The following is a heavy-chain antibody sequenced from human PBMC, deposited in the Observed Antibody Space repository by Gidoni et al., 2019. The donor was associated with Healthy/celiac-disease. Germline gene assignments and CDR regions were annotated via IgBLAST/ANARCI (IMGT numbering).Heavy chain of an antibody. V-gene: IGHV3-23*04. CDR3: ALSPRD. Sequence: EVQLVEAGGGWVQPGGPLRRYCAASGFTFSSYAMSWVGQAPGKGLEWVSAISGSGGSTYYADSVKGRFTISRDNSKNTLYLQMNSLIAEDTAVYYCALSPRDWGQGTLVTVSS. CDR1: GFTFSSYA. J-gene: IGHJ4*02. CDR2: ISGSGGST.